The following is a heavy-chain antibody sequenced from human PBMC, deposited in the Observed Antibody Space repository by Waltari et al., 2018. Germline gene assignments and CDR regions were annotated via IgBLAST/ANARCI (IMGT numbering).Heavy chain of an antibody. CDR2: ISHSGST. Sequence: QVQLQEPGPGLVKPSETLSLTCAVSGVPSNSNWWSWVRQPPGKGLEWIGEISHSGSTGYNPSLESRVTISLDKSNNQLSLKMNSVTAADTAVYYCARNFDSWGQGTLVTVSS. V-gene: IGHV4-4*02. CDR1: GVPSNSNW. J-gene: IGHJ4*02. CDR3: ARNFDS.